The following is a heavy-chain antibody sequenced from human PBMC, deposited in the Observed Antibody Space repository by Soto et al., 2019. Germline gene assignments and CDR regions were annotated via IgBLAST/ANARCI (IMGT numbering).Heavy chain of an antibody. J-gene: IGHJ6*02. Sequence: GGSLRLSCAASGFTFSSYAMHWVRQAPGKGLEWVAVISYDGSNKYYADSVKGRFTISRDNSKNTLYLQMNSLRAEDTAVYYCAGGSSDIYSISWYSCRNSYCMEFWCPGITVT. CDR3: AGGSSDIYSISWYSCRNSYCMEF. D-gene: IGHD6-13*01. CDR1: GFTFSSYA. CDR2: ISYDGSNK. V-gene: IGHV3-30-3*01.